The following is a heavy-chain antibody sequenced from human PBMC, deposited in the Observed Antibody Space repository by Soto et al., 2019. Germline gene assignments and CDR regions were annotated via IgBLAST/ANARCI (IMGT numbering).Heavy chain of an antibody. CDR3: AKRPKAGRPVDV. V-gene: IGHV3-23*01. CDR2: INPSGDST. CDR1: GFTFRSYS. J-gene: IGHJ6*04. Sequence: EVQLSESGGGLVQPGGSLRLSCAASGFTFRSYSMSWVRQAPGKGLEWVSAINPSGDSTYYADSVKGRLTISRDNSKXXXXXXXXXLRAEDTAIYYCAKRPKAGRPVDVWGKGTTVTVSS. D-gene: IGHD6-6*01.